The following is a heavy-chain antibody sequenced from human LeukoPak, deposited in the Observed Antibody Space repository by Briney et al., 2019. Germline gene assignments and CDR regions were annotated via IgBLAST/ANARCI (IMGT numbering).Heavy chain of an antibody. CDR3: ARVLGHYYGSGSFSRGTYYYYGMDV. CDR2: INHSGST. D-gene: IGHD3-10*01. CDR1: GGSFSGYY. J-gene: IGHJ6*02. V-gene: IGHV4-34*01. Sequence: SETLSLTCAVYGGSFSGYYWSWIRQPPGKGLEWIGEINHSGSTNYNPSLKSRVTISVDTSKNQFSLKLSSVTAADTAVYYCARVLGHYYGSGSFSRGTYYYYGMDVWGQGTTVTVSS.